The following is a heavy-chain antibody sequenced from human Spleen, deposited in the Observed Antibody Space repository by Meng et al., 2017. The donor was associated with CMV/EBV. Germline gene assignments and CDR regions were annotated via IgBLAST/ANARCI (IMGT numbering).Heavy chain of an antibody. CDR2: MNPGSGNI. Sequence: FTSYDINWVRQTPGQGLEWMGWMNPGSGNIGYAQKFQGRVTITRSASISTAYLELSSLRSEDTAVYYCARAEIYCSSVTCYSRGYFQYWGQGTLVTVSS. V-gene: IGHV1-8*01. J-gene: IGHJ1*01. CDR3: ARAEIYCSSVTCYSRGYFQY. CDR1: FTSYD. D-gene: IGHD2-2*02.